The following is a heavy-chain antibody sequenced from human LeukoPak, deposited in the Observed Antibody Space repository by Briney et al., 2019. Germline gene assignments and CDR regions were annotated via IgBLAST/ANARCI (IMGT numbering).Heavy chain of an antibody. V-gene: IGHV3-64*01. D-gene: IGHD3-3*01. CDR2: ISGNGDST. Sequence: GGSLRLSCAASGFIFSSCAMHWVRQAPGKGLEYVAAISGNGDSTYYANSVKGRFTISRDNSKNTLYLQMGSLRAEDMAVYYCMREVYDGNWFDPWSQGTLVTVSS. CDR1: GFIFSSCA. J-gene: IGHJ5*02. CDR3: MREVYDGNWFDP.